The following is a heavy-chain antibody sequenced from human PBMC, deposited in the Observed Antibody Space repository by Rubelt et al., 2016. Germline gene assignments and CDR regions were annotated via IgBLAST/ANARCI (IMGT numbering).Heavy chain of an antibody. CDR1: GFSLSTNGVG. CDR3: ARRKSRVSDAVDI. Sequence: QITLKESGPTLVKPTQTLTLTCTFSGFSLSTNGVGVAWIRQPPGKALEWLALIFWDDDKRYSPSLKSRLTITKDTSKNQVVLTMTKVDPEDTGTYFCARRKSRVSDAVDIWGHGTTVTVSS. J-gene: IGHJ3*02. CDR2: IFWDDDK. V-gene: IGHV2-5*02. D-gene: IGHD2-8*01.